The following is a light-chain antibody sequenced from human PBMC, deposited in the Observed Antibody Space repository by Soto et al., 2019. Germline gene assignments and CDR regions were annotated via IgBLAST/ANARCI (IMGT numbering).Light chain of an antibody. Sequence: QSVLTQPASVSGSPGQSTTISCTGTSSDVGSYNLVSWYQHHPGKAPKLMIYEVSKRPSGVSNRFSGSKSGNTASLTISGLQAEDEADYYCCSYAGSSTFPYVFGTGTKVTV. CDR2: EVS. J-gene: IGLJ1*01. CDR3: CSYAGSSTFPYV. CDR1: SSDVGSYNL. V-gene: IGLV2-23*02.